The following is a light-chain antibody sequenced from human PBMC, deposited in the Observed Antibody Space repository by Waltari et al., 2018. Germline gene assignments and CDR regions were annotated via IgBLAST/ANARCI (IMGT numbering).Light chain of an antibody. J-gene: IGKJ1*01. CDR1: QCVSRA. V-gene: IGKV3-20*01. CDR3: QHYVNLPVT. CDR2: AAS. Sequence: DIVLTQSPGTLSFSPGERATLSCRASQCVSRALAWYQQKPGQAPRLLIYAASTRATGVPDRFSGSGSGTDFSLTISRLDPEDFAVYYCQHYVNLPVTFGQGTKVEI.